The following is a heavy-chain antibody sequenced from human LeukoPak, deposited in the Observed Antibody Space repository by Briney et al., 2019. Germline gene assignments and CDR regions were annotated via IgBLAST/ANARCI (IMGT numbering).Heavy chain of an antibody. CDR1: GYTFTGYY. V-gene: IGHV1/OR15-3*02. CDR3: AREMATTRPYYYYGMDV. CDR2: FNSDTGDT. J-gene: IGHJ6*02. D-gene: IGHD5-24*01. Sequence: ASVKVSCKASGYTFTGYYMHWVRQAPGQGLEWMGWFNSDTGDTHYSQNFQGRLIITRDTSASTAYMELSSLRSEDTAVYYCAREMATTRPYYYYGMDVWGQGTTVTVSS.